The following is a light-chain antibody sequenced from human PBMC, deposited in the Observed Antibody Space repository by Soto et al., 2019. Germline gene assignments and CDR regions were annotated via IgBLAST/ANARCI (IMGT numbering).Light chain of an antibody. CDR1: QSVSGSY. J-gene: IGKJ1*01. V-gene: IGKV3-20*01. Sequence: EIVLTQSPGTLSLSPGASATLSCRASQSVSGSYLAWYQQKPGQAPRLLIYGASNMATGLPDRFRGSWYGTEFTLTRIRLEPEEFAWFYFQLYGSSPLPFGQGTKVAI. CDR3: QLYGSSPLP. CDR2: GAS.